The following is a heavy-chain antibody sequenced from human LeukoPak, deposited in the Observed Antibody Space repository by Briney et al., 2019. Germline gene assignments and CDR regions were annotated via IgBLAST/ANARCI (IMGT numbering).Heavy chain of an antibody. CDR1: GFSFSKYG. Sequence: GGSLRLSCAASGFSFSKYGMHWVRQAPGKGLEWVAVISHDGSNKYYADSVKGRFTISRDNSKNTLYLQMNSLRAEETAVYYCAKDRSSSGYYYFDYWGQGTLVTVSS. D-gene: IGHD3-22*01. J-gene: IGHJ4*02. V-gene: IGHV3-30*18. CDR3: AKDRSSSGYYYFDY. CDR2: ISHDGSNK.